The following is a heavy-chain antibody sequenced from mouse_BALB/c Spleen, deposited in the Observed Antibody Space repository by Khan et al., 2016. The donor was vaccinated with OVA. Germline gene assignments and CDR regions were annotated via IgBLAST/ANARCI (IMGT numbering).Heavy chain of an antibody. V-gene: IGHV2-6-5*01. CDR1: GFSLSDYG. Sequence: QVQLKQSGPGLVVPSQNLSITCTVSGFSLSDYGVSWIRQPPGKGLEWLGVIWGGGSTYSNSVLKSRLSISKDNSKSQVFLKMSSLQSDDTAMFYCAKGGWSYYYALDYWGQGISVTVAS. CDR3: AKGGWSYYYALDY. J-gene: IGHJ4*01. CDR2: IWGGGST.